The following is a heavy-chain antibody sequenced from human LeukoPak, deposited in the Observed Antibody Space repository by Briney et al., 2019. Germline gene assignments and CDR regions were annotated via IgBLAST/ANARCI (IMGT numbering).Heavy chain of an antibody. CDR2: ISYDGSNK. J-gene: IGHJ4*02. CDR3: ARDYSSGWYPTFDY. CDR1: GFTFSSYS. D-gene: IGHD6-19*01. V-gene: IGHV3-30*03. Sequence: GGSLRLSCAASGFTFSSYSMNWVRQAPGKGLEWVAVISYDGSNKYYADSVKGRFTISRDNSKNTLYLQMNSLRAEDTAVYYCARDYSSGWYPTFDYWGQGTLVTVSS.